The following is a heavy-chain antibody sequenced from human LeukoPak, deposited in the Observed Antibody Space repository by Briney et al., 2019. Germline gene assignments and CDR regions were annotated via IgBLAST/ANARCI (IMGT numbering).Heavy chain of an antibody. CDR1: GFTFSHYW. J-gene: IGHJ5*02. D-gene: IGHD5-12*01. CDR3: VRDGRVSGYDLLDH. V-gene: IGHV3-7*01. CDR2: INQDGSEE. Sequence: GGSLRLSCAAPGFTFSHYWMTWVRQAPGKGLEWVAQINQDGSEEYYMDSVKARFTISRDNAKNSVFLQMNSLRAEDTAVYYCVRDGRVSGYDLLDHWGQGTLVTVSS.